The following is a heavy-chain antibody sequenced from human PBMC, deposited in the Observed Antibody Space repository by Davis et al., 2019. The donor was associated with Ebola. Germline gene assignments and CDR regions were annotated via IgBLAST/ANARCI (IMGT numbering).Heavy chain of an antibody. CDR3: AKRTYCTSTTCSRGLDV. CDR2: ISYDGSGE. J-gene: IGHJ6*02. CDR1: GFTFSSYS. V-gene: IGHV3-30-3*01. Sequence: GESLKISCAASGFTFSSYSMHWVRQAPGKGLEWVAVISYDGSGEYKADSVKGRFTISRDNYKNTLYLQMDSLRSEDTAVYYCAKRTYCTSTTCSRGLDVWGQGTTVTVSS. D-gene: IGHD2-2*01.